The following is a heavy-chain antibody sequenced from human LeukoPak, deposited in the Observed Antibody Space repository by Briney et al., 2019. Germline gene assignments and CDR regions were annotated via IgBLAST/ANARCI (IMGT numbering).Heavy chain of an antibody. D-gene: IGHD5-12*01. V-gene: IGHV3-23*01. J-gene: IGHJ4*02. CDR2: ISGSGGST. Sequence: GGSLRLSCAASGFTFSSYAMSWVRQVPGKGLEWVSAISGSGGSTYYADSVKGRFTISRDNSKNTLYLQMNSLRAEDTAVYYCVKGKGYSGYPDLFDYWGQGTLVTVSS. CDR3: VKGKGYSGYPDLFDY. CDR1: GFTFSSYA.